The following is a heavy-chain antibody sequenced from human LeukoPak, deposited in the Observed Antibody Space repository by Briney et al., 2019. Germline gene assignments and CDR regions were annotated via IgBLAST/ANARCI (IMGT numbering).Heavy chain of an antibody. J-gene: IGHJ5*02. Sequence: PGGSLRLSCAASGFTFSSYAMRWVRQAPGKGLEWVSYISSSSSTIYYADSVKGRFTISRDNAKNSLYLQMNSLRAEDTAMYYCARQGGLGNYATGSWFDPWGQGTLVTVSS. CDR1: GFTFSSYA. CDR2: ISSSSSTI. CDR3: ARQGGLGNYATGSWFDP. V-gene: IGHV3-48*01. D-gene: IGHD1-7*01.